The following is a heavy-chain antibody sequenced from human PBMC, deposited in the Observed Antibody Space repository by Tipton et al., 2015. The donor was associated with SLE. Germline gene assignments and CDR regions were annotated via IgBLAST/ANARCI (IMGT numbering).Heavy chain of an antibody. CDR2: IYYSGST. CDR3: ARHDSESPFDY. D-gene: IGHD1-14*01. Sequence: TLSLTCTVSGGSISSSSYYWGWIRQPPGKGLEWIGSIYYSGSTYYNPSLKSRVTISVDTSENQFSLKLSSVTAADTAVYYCARHDSESPFDYWGQGTLVTVSS. J-gene: IGHJ4*02. V-gene: IGHV4-39*07. CDR1: GGSISSSSYY.